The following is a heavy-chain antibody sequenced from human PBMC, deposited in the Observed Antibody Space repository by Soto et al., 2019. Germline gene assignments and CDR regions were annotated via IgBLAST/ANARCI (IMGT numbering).Heavy chain of an antibody. J-gene: IGHJ4*02. Sequence: QVQLVESGGGVVQPGRSLRLSCAASGFTFSSYGMHWVRQAPGKGLEWVAVISYDGSNKYYADSAKGRFTISRDNSKNTLYLQMNSLRAEDTAVYYCAKGGSYSSGWPFDYWGQGTLVTVSS. CDR2: ISYDGSNK. V-gene: IGHV3-30*18. D-gene: IGHD6-19*01. CDR3: AKGGSYSSGWPFDY. CDR1: GFTFSSYG.